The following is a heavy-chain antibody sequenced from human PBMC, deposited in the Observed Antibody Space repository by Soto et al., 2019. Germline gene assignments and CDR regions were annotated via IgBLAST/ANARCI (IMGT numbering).Heavy chain of an antibody. CDR3: AKVVEDYGDYARFDY. J-gene: IGHJ4*02. V-gene: IGHV3-23*01. CDR2: ISGSGGST. CDR1: GFTCSSYA. Sequence: GGSLRLSCAASGFTCSSYAMSWVRQAPGKGLEWVSAISGSGGSTYYADSVKGRFTISRDNSKNTLYLQMNSLRAEDTAVYYCAKVVEDYGDYARFDYWGQGTLVTVS. D-gene: IGHD4-17*01.